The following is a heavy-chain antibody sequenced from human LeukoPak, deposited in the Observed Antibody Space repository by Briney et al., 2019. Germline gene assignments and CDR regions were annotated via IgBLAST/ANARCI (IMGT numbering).Heavy chain of an antibody. D-gene: IGHD6-13*01. CDR1: GYTFTSYD. J-gene: IGHJ6*02. Sequence: ASVKVSCKASGYTFTSYDINWVRQATGQGLEWMGWMNPNSGNTGYAQKFQGRVTMTRNTSISTAYMELSSLRSEDTAVYYCARGPRVSSSWYWPRGPANYYYGMDVWGQGTTVTVSS. V-gene: IGHV1-8*01. CDR3: ARGPRVSSSWYWPRGPANYYYGMDV. CDR2: MNPNSGNT.